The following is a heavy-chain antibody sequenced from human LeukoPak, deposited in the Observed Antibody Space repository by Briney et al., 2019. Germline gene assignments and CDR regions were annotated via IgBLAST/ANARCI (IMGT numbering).Heavy chain of an antibody. V-gene: IGHV3-48*03. CDR1: GFTFSSYE. Sequence: GGSLRLSCAASGFTFSSYEMNWVRQAPGKGLEWVSYISSSGSTIYYADSVKGRFTISRDNAKNSLYLQMNSLRAEDTAVYYCARARRYYYGSSGYYYYYYYMDVWGKGTTVTVSS. CDR3: ARARRYYYGSSGYYYYYYYMDV. J-gene: IGHJ6*03. D-gene: IGHD3-22*01. CDR2: ISSSGSTI.